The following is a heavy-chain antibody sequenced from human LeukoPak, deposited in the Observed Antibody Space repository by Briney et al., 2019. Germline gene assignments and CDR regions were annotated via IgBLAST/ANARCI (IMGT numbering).Heavy chain of an antibody. CDR2: INPSGGST. CDR3: ARDYHLRFLEWLPNYYGMDV. V-gene: IGHV1-46*01. J-gene: IGHJ6*02. D-gene: IGHD3-3*01. Sequence: GASVKVSCKASGYTFTSYYMHWVRQAPGQGLEWMGIINPSGGSTSYAQKFQGRVTMTRDTSTSTVYMELSSLRSEDTAVYYCARDYHLRFLEWLPNYYGMDVWGQGTTVTVSS. CDR1: GYTFTSYY.